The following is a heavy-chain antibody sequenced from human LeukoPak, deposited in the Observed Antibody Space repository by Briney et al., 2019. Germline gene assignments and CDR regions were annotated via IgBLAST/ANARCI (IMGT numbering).Heavy chain of an antibody. CDR2: IKPNNGDT. CDR1: GYTFTAFH. V-gene: IGHV1-2*06. Sequence: ASVKVSCKASGYTFTAFHLHWVRQAPGQGLEWMGRIKPNNGDTSYAQKFQGRVTMTRDMSLSTIYMELNSLRSDDTAVYYCARGYNSGYEYWGQGTLVTVSS. J-gene: IGHJ4*02. D-gene: IGHD1-14*01. CDR3: ARGYNSGYEY.